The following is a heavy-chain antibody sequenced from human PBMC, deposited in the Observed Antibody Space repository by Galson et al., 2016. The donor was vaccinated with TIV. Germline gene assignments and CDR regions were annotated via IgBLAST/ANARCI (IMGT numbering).Heavy chain of an antibody. CDR1: GYIFTAYY. Sequence: SVKVSCKASGYIFTAYYMHWVRQAPGQGLEWLGWINPDSGGKHYAQKFQGRVTMTRDTSINTAYMEVSRLRSDDTAVYYFARVRGSETMDLLGQGTTVSVSS. V-gene: IGHV1-2*02. D-gene: IGHD3-10*01. J-gene: IGHJ6*02. CDR3: ARVRGSETMDL. CDR2: INPDSGGK.